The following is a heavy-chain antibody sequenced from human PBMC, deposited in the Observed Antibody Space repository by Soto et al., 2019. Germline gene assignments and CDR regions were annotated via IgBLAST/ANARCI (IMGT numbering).Heavy chain of an antibody. V-gene: IGHV1-18*01. J-gene: IGHJ4*02. CDR3: ARDSSGCRY. CDR1: RESFKSYG. CDR2: ISAYNGNT. Sequence: LCCEACRESFKSYGIGWVRQAPGQGLEWMGWISAYNGNTNYAQKLQGRVTMTTDTSTSTAYMELRSLRSDDTAVYYCARDSSGCRYWGQGTLVTVS. D-gene: IGHD6-19*01.